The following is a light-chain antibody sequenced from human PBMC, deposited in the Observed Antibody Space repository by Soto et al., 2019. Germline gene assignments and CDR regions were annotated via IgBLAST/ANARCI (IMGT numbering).Light chain of an antibody. CDR1: SGHSTYD. Sequence: QSVLTQSPSASASLGASVKLTCTLSSGHSTYDISWHQQQPEKGPRYLMKVNSDGSHNKGDGIPDRFSGSSSGAERYLTISSLQSEDEADYYCQTWGTGFWVFGGGTKPTVL. V-gene: IGLV4-69*01. CDR2: VNSDGSH. J-gene: IGLJ3*02. CDR3: QTWGTGFWV.